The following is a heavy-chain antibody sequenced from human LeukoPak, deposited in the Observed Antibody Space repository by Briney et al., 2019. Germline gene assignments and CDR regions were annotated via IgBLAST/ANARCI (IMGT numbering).Heavy chain of an antibody. V-gene: IGHV4-4*09. Sequence: SETLSLTCTVSGGSISSYYWSWIRQPPGKGLEWIGYIYTSGSTYYNPSLKSRVTISVDTSKNQFSLKLSSVTAADTAVYYCARVGYSYGSHYFDYWGQGTLVTVSS. D-gene: IGHD5-18*01. CDR2: IYTSGST. CDR1: GGSISSYY. CDR3: ARVGYSYGSHYFDY. J-gene: IGHJ4*02.